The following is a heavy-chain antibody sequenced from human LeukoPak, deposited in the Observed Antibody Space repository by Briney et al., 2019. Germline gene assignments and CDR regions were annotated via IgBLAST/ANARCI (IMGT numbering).Heavy chain of an antibody. D-gene: IGHD3-3*01. V-gene: IGHV3-74*01. CDR1: GFTFSNYR. Sequence: GGPLTHSCAASGFTFSNYRTIWVRQAPGKGLVWVSHMTPGDWSTTGYTDSVKGRVTVSRDNDKNTLYLQMSSLKDEDTAVYYCVREGVGTIPSAIWGEGALVTVSS. CDR3: VREGVGTIPSAI. J-gene: IGHJ4*03. CDR2: MTPGDWSTT.